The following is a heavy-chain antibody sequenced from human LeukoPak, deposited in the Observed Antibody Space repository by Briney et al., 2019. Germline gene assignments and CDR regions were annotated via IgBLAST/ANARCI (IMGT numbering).Heavy chain of an antibody. J-gene: IGHJ4*02. D-gene: IGHD4-17*01. CDR3: ARDRYYGDYGY. CDR2: ISPKSGGT. CDR1: GYTFADYY. Sequence: ASVRLSCKASGYTFADYYIHWVRQAPGQGLERMGWISPKSGGTQYERNFQGRVTMTRDTSISTAYMELSRLRSDDTAVYYCARDRYYGDYGYWGQGTLVTVSS. V-gene: IGHV1-2*02.